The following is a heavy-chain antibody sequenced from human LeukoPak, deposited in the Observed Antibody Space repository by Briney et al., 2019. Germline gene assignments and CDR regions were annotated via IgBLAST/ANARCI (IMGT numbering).Heavy chain of an antibody. CDR2: IYYSGST. J-gene: IGHJ4*02. CDR3: ARHYCSGGSCYPDY. CDR1: GGSISSSSYY. V-gene: IGHV4-39*01. D-gene: IGHD2-15*01. Sequence: SETLSLTCTVSGGSISSSSYYWGWIRQPPGKGLEWIGSIYYSGSTYYNPSLKRRVTISVDTSKNQFSLKLSSVTAADTAVYYCARHYCSGGSCYPDYWGQGTLVTVSS.